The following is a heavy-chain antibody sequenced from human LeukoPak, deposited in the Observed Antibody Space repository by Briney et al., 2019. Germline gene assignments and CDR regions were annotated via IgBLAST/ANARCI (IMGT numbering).Heavy chain of an antibody. J-gene: IGHJ3*02. D-gene: IGHD4-11*01. CDR3: VRDSRTVEEAFDI. Sequence: PGRSLTLSCAASGFSFTNYALHWVRQAPGKGLEWVAVVSNDGSNKYYADSVKGRFTISRDNSKNTLYLQMNSLRAEDTAVYYCVRDSRTVEEAFDIWGQGTMVTVSS. V-gene: IGHV3-30*14. CDR1: GFSFTNYA. CDR2: VSNDGSNK.